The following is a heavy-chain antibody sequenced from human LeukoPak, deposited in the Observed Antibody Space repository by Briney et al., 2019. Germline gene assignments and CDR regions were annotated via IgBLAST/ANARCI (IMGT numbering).Heavy chain of an antibody. D-gene: IGHD3-10*01. J-gene: IGHJ4*02. Sequence: GGSLRLSCAASGFTLSHYAMSWVRQAPGKGLEWVSVISAGGRDTKYADSVNGRFTISSDNSQNILYLQMDSLRVDDTAVYFCAKDLRGGPMRYFDYWGQGTLVTVSA. CDR1: GFTLSHYA. CDR3: AKDLRGGPMRYFDY. V-gene: IGHV3-23*01. CDR2: ISAGGRDT.